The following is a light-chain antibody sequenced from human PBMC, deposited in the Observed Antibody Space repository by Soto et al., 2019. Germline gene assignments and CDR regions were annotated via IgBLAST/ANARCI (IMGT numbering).Light chain of an antibody. CDR3: QQYGSSLIT. J-gene: IGKJ5*01. CDR2: GAS. V-gene: IGKV3-20*01. Sequence: EVVLTHSPATLSVSPGERATLSCRASQIVRSNLAWYQQKNGQAPRLLLYGASSRATGIPDRFSGSLYGTDFNLTISRLETEDFAVYDCQQYGSSLITFGQGTRLEIK. CDR1: QIVRSN.